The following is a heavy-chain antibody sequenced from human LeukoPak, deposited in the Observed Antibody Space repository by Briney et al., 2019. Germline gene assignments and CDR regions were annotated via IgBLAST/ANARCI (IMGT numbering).Heavy chain of an antibody. CDR2: IYSGGST. CDR3: ASHYGSGSWNWLDP. D-gene: IGHD3-10*01. Sequence: GGSLRLSCAASGFTVSSNYMSWVRQAPGKGLEWVSVIYSGGSTYYADSVKGRFTISRDNYKNTLYLQMNSLRAEDTAVYYCASHYGSGSWNWLDPWGQGTLVTVSS. J-gene: IGHJ5*02. CDR1: GFTVSSNY. V-gene: IGHV3-53*01.